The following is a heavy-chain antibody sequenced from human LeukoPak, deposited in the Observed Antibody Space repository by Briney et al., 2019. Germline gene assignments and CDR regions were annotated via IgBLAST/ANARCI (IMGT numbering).Heavy chain of an antibody. Sequence: GGSLRLSCAVSGFSFSDAWMSWVRQTPGKGLEWVGRIESKTDGGTTDYAALVKGRFTISRDNAKNSLYLQMNSLRAEDTAVYYCARDKGGSYYGYWGQGTLVTVSS. J-gene: IGHJ4*02. CDR2: IESKTDGGTT. D-gene: IGHD1-26*01. CDR3: ARDKGGSYYGY. V-gene: IGHV3-15*04. CDR1: GFSFSDAW.